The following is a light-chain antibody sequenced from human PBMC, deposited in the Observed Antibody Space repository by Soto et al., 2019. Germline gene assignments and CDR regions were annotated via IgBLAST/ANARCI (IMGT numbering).Light chain of an antibody. CDR3: QQYNSYSWT. V-gene: IGKV4-1*01. CDR1: QSVLYSSNNKNY. CDR2: WAS. Sequence: DIVMTQSPDSLAVSLGERATINCKSSQSVLYSSNNKNYLAWYQQKPGQPPKLLIYWASIRESGVPDRFSGSGSGTDFTLTISNLQAEDVAVYYCQQYNSYSWTFGQGTKVEIK. J-gene: IGKJ1*01.